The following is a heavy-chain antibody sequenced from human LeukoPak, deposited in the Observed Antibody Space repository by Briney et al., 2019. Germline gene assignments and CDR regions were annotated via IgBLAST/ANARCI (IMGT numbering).Heavy chain of an antibody. CDR2: IYFSGST. J-gene: IGHJ4*02. Sequence: SETLSLTCTVSGGSFRSGGYYWSWLRQPPGKRLEWIGYIYFSGSTNYNPSLKSRVTISVDTSKNQFSLKLSSVTAADTAVYYCARTEYYFDYWGQGMMVTVSS. D-gene: IGHD3-10*01. CDR1: GGSFRSGGYY. V-gene: IGHV4-61*08. CDR3: ARTEYYFDY.